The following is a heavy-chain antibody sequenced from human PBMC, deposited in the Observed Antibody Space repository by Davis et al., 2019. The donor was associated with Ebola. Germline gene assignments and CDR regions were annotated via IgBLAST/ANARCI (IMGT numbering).Heavy chain of an antibody. J-gene: IGHJ4*02. CDR1: GGSISSYY. Sequence: SETLSLTCTVSGGSISSYYWSWIRQPPGKGLEWIGYIYYSGSTNYNPSLKSRVTISVDTSKNQFSLKLSSVTAADTAVYYCARRGRLGYFDYWGQGTLVTVSS. V-gene: IGHV4-59*08. D-gene: IGHD3-3*01. CDR2: IYYSGST. CDR3: ARRGRLGYFDY.